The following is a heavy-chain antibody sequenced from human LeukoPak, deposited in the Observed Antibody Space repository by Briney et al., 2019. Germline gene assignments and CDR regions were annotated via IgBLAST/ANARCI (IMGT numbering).Heavy chain of an antibody. V-gene: IGHV4-34*01. CDR2: INHSGST. CDR3: ARGPQATYYGGNDY. CDR1: GGSFSGYY. D-gene: IGHD4-23*01. Sequence: SETLSLTCAVSGGSFSGYYWSWIRQPPGKGLEWVGEINHSGSTNYNPSVKSRVTISVDTSKNQFSLKLSSVTAADTAVYYCARGPQATYYGGNDYWGQGTLVTVSS. J-gene: IGHJ4*02.